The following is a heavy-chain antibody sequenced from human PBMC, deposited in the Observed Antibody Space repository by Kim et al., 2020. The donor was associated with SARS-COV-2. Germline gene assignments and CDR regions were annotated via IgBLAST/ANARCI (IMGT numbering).Heavy chain of an antibody. V-gene: IGHV3-21*01. CDR3: ARERSHYDYVWGSYFLDGSDP. CDR1: GFTFSSYS. D-gene: IGHD3-16*01. Sequence: GGSLRLSCAASGFTFSSYSMNWVRQAPGKGLEWVSSISSSSSYIYYADSVKGRFTISRDNAKNSLYLQMNSLRAEDTAVYYCARERSHYDYVWGSYFLDGSDPWGQGTLVTVSS. CDR2: ISSSSSYI. J-gene: IGHJ5*02.